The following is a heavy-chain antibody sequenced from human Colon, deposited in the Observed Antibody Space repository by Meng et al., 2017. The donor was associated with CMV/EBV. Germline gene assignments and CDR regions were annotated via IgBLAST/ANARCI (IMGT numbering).Heavy chain of an antibody. CDR3: AKGADFHDFWSGFAY. J-gene: IGHJ4*02. CDR1: GFTFNDFD. D-gene: IGHD3-3*01. Sequence: GESLKISCSASGFTFNDFDMTWVRQAPGKGLEWVSSISGSGVTTYYSDAVKGRFTISRDNSRNTLYLQINRLRADDTAVYYCAKGADFHDFWSGFAYWGQGAMVTVSS. CDR2: ISGSGVTT. V-gene: IGHV3-23*01.